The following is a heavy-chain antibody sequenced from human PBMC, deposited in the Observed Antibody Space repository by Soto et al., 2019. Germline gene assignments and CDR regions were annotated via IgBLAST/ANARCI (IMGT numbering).Heavy chain of an antibody. J-gene: IGHJ5*02. CDR3: ARGDDILTGSHGFDP. Sequence: QVQLVQSGAEVKKPGSSVKVSCKASGGTFSSYTISWVRQAPGQGLEWMGGINPMFGTTNYAQKFQGRVTITADESTSTACMQLFSLRSEATAVYYWARGDDILTGSHGFDPWGQGTLLTVSS. D-gene: IGHD3-9*01. CDR2: INPMFGTT. V-gene: IGHV1-69*01. CDR1: GGTFSSYT.